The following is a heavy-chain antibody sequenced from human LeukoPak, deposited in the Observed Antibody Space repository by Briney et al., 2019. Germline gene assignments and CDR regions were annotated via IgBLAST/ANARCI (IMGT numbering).Heavy chain of an antibody. CDR2: ISSSSSYT. CDR1: GFRFSNYW. D-gene: IGHD3-10*01. J-gene: IGHJ4*02. Sequence: GGSLRLSCEASGFRFSNYWMSWIRQAPGKGLEWVSYISSSSSYTNYADSVKGRFTISRDNAKNSLYLQMNSLRAEDTAVYYCARERFGNDYWGQGTLVTVSS. CDR3: ARERFGNDY. V-gene: IGHV3-11*05.